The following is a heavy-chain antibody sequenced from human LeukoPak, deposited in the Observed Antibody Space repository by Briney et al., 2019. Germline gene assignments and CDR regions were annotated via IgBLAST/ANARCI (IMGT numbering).Heavy chain of an antibody. J-gene: IGHJ5*02. CDR1: GFAFTSYA. CDR2: ISGSGGRT. Sequence: GGSLRLSCAASGFAFTSYAMSWVRQAPGKGLEWVSGISGSGGRTDYADSVKGRFTISRDNSKNTLYLQMNSLRAEDTAVYYCAKGWFDPWGQGTLVTVSS. V-gene: IGHV3-23*01. CDR3: AKGWFDP.